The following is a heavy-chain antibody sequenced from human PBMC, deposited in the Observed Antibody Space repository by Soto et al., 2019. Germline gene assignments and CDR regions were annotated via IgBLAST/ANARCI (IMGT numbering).Heavy chain of an antibody. CDR1: GFTFSSSA. D-gene: IGHD6-19*01. V-gene: IGHV3-23*01. CDR3: AKCSVGTVRTSGWCNWFDP. CDR2: IRVGGGDT. Sequence: EVRLLESGGGLAQPGGSRRPSCAASGFTFSSSAMNWVRQAPGKGLEWVWSIRVGGGDTFYAASVRGRFTVSRDISWNTLYLQMNSLRAEDTAIYYCAKCSVGTVRTSGWCNWFDPWGQGNLVTVSS. J-gene: IGHJ5*02.